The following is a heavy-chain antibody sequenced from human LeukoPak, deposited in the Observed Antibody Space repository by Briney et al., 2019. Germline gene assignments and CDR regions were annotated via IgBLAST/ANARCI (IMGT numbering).Heavy chain of an antibody. Sequence: PGGSLRLSCAASGFTFSSYGMHWVRQAPGKGLEWVAVIWYDGSNKYYADSVKGRFTISRDNSKNTLYLQMNSLRAEDTAVYYCAKDRADCSSTSCYLYYYYYYYMDVWGKGTTVTVSS. CDR2: IWYDGSNK. V-gene: IGHV3-33*06. D-gene: IGHD2-2*01. J-gene: IGHJ6*03. CDR3: AKDRADCSSTSCYLYYYYYYYMDV. CDR1: GFTFSSYG.